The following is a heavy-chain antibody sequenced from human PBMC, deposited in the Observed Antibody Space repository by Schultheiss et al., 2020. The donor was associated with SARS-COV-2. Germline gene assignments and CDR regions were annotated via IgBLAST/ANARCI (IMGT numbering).Heavy chain of an antibody. CDR3: AKDRDGYYYGSGSLDD. Sequence: GESLKISCAASGFTFSNAWMSWVRQAPGKGLVWVSRINSDGSSTNYAASVKGRFTISRDNSKNTLYVQMNSLTAEDTAVYHCAKDRDGYYYGSGSLDDWGQGTLVTVSS. V-gene: IGHV3-74*01. J-gene: IGHJ4*02. CDR1: GFTFSNAW. CDR2: INSDGSST. D-gene: IGHD3-10*01.